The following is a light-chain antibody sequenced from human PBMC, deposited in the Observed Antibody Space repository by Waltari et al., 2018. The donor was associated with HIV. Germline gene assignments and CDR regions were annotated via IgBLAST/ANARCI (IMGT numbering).Light chain of an antibody. CDR3: QTWGTGIVV. Sequence: QLVLTQSPSASASLGASVKLTCTLSSGHSSYVIAWHQQQPKKCPRDVMKLNSDGSHVKGDGIPDRFSGSSSGAERYLTISSLQSEDEADYYCQTWGTGIVVFGGGTKLTVL. CDR1: SGHSSYV. CDR2: LNSDGSH. V-gene: IGLV4-69*01. J-gene: IGLJ2*01.